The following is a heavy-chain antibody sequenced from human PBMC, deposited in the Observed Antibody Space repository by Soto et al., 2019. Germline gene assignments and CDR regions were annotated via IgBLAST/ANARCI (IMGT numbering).Heavy chain of an antibody. V-gene: IGHV1-69*05. Sequence: SVKVSCKASGGTFSSYAISWVRQAPGQGLEWMGGIIPIFGTANYAQRFQGRVTMTTDTSTSTAYMELRSLRSDDTAVYYCARGLDDFWSGYSNWFDPWGQGTLVTVSS. CDR1: GGTFSSYA. CDR3: ARGLDDFWSGYSNWFDP. J-gene: IGHJ5*02. CDR2: IIPIFGTA. D-gene: IGHD3-3*01.